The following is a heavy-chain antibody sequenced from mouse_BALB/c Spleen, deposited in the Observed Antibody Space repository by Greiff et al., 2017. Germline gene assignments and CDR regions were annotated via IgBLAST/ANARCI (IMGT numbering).Heavy chain of an antibody. CDR3: ARLQLGRGYFDY. Sequence: EVQVVESGGDLVKPGGSLKLSCAASGFTFSSYGMSWVRQTPDKRLEWVATISSGGSYTYYPDSVKGRFTISRDNAKNTLYLQMSSLKSEDTAMYYCARLQLGRGYFDYWGQGTTLTVSS. V-gene: IGHV5-6*01. CDR1: GFTFSSYG. J-gene: IGHJ2*01. CDR2: ISSGGSYT. D-gene: IGHD4-1*02.